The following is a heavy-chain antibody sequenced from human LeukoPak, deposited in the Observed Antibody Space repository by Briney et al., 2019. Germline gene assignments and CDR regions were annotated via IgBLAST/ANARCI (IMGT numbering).Heavy chain of an antibody. CDR1: GGSITSSNYY. D-gene: IGHD2-8*01. CDR2: IYYSGAT. J-gene: IGHJ4*02. CDR3: AGLGNGRTFDS. V-gene: IGHV4-39*07. Sequence: SETLSLTCTVSGGSITSSNYYWGGIPQPPGKGLEWIGSIYYSGATFYTPSLKSRVTISVDTSKNQFSLKLSSVTAADTAVYYCAGLGNGRTFDSWGQGTLVTVSS.